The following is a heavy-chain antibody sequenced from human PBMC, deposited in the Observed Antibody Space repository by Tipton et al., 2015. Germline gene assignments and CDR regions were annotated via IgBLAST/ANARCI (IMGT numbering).Heavy chain of an antibody. D-gene: IGHD1-14*01. V-gene: IGHV3-7*01. J-gene: IGHJ4*02. CDR2: INQDGTET. Sequence: SLRLSCAVSEFTFSNFWMSWVRQAPGKGLEWVGQINQDGTETYYGDSVKGRSTISRDNAKNSLFLQSNSLRAEDTAVYFCARDNTGTTFDYWGQGTLVTVSS. CDR3: ARDNTGTTFDY. CDR1: EFTFSNFW.